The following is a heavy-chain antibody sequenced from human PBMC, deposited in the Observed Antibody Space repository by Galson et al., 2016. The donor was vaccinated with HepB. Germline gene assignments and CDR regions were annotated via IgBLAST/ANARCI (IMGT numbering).Heavy chain of an antibody. CDR2: IYNGGST. D-gene: IGHD2-15*01. CDR3: ARNRHCSGGSCYGA. CDR1: GFTVSSTY. V-gene: IGHV3-66*01. J-gene: IGHJ5*02. Sequence: SLRLSCAASGFTVSSTYMNWVRQAPGKGLEWVSLIYNGGSTYYADSVKGRFTISRDSSKNTLYLQMNSLRAEDTAVYYCARNRHCSGGSCYGAWGQGTLVTVSS.